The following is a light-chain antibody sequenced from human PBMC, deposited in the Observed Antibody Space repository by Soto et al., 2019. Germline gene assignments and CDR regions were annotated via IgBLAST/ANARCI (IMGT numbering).Light chain of an antibody. J-gene: IGKJ1*01. Sequence: DIVMTQSPDSLAVSLGERATINCKSSQSVLYRSNNKNYLAWYQQKPGQPPKLLIYWASTRESGVPDRFRGSGSGPDFTLTISSLQAEDVAVYYCQQYYSTPWTFGQGTKVEIK. CDR1: QSVLYRSNNKNY. CDR3: QQYYSTPWT. CDR2: WAS. V-gene: IGKV4-1*01.